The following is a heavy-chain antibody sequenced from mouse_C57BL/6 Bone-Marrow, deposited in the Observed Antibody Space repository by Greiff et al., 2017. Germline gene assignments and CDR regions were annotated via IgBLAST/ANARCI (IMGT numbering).Heavy chain of an antibody. CDR2: IDPSDSYT. Sequence: VQLQQPGAELVKPGASVKLSCKASGYTFTSYWMQWVKQRPGQGLEWIGEIDPSDSYTNYHQKFKGKATLTVDTSSSTAYMQLSSLTSEDSAVYYCARPFGWYFDVWGTGTTVTVSS. V-gene: IGHV1-50*01. CDR3: ARPFGWYFDV. J-gene: IGHJ1*03. CDR1: GYTFTSYW. D-gene: IGHD3-1*01.